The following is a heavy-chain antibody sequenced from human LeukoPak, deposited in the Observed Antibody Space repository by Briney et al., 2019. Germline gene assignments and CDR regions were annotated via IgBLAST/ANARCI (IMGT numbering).Heavy chain of an antibody. CDR2: IYYSGST. D-gene: IGHD4-23*01. CDR1: GGSISSYY. J-gene: IGHJ6*02. Sequence: PSETLSLTCTVSGGSISSYYWSWIRQPPGKGLEWIGYIYYSGSTNYYPSLKSRVTISVDTSKNQFSLKLSSVTAADTAVYYCAREDYGGNSDGMDVWGQGTTVTVSS. V-gene: IGHV4-59*01. CDR3: AREDYGGNSDGMDV.